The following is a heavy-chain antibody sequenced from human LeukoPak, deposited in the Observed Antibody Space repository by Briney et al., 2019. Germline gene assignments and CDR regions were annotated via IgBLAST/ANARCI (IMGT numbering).Heavy chain of an antibody. J-gene: IGHJ4*02. V-gene: IGHV1-2*02. Sequence: ASVKVSCKASGYTFTGYYIHWIRQAPGQGLEWMGWINPNSGGTNYAQKFQGRVTMTRDTSISTAYMELSRLRSDDTAVYYCASFSIVGATHVDYWGQGTLVTVSS. CDR1: GYTFTGYY. CDR3: ASFSIVGATHVDY. D-gene: IGHD1-26*01. CDR2: INPNSGGT.